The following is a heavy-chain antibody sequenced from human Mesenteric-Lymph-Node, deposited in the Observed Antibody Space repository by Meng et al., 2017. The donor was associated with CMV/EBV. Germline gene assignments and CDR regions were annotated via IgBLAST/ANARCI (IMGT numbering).Heavy chain of an antibody. Sequence: VYGGPFSGYYWSWIRQPPGKGLEWIGEINHSGSTNYNPSLKSRVAISVDTSKNQFSLSLTSVTAADTAVYYCARVPYTYGYGWLDPWGQGILVTVSS. CDR1: GGPFSGYY. CDR2: INHSGST. J-gene: IGHJ5*02. D-gene: IGHD5-18*01. V-gene: IGHV4-34*01. CDR3: ARVPYTYGYGWLDP.